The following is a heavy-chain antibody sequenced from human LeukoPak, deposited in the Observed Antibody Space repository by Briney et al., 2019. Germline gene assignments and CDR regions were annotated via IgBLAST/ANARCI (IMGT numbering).Heavy chain of an antibody. CDR1: GGSLSSYN. J-gene: IGHJ4*02. D-gene: IGHD5-24*01. CDR2: IYYSGST. V-gene: IGHV4-59*01. CDR3: ASGMTTITPFDY. Sequence: SETLSLTCTDPGGSLSSYNWSSVRQPPGEGLEWIGYIYYSGSTNYNPSLKSRVTMSVDTSKNQFSLKLSSVTAADTAVYYCASGMTTITPFDYWGQGTLVTVSS.